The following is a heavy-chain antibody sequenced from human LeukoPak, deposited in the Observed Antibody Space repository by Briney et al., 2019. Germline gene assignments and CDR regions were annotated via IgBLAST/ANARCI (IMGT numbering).Heavy chain of an antibody. Sequence: SVKVSCKASGGTFSSYAISWVRQAPGQGLEWMGGIIPIFGTANYAQKFQGRVTITTDESTSTAYMELSSLRSEDTAVYYCARARKQLEIYYYYYYMGVWGKGTTVTVSS. CDR3: ARARKQLEIYYYYYYMGV. V-gene: IGHV1-69*05. CDR1: GGTFSSYA. D-gene: IGHD6-6*01. CDR2: IIPIFGTA. J-gene: IGHJ6*03.